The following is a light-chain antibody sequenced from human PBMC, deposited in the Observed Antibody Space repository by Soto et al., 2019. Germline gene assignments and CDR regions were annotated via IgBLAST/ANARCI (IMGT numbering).Light chain of an antibody. CDR1: QAIRNS. J-gene: IGKJ1*01. Sequence: VHRVTIPCRASQAIRNSLAWYQQKPGKVPKLLIYAASTLQSGVPSRFSGSGSGTDFTLTISSLQPEDVATYYCQKYFSAPWTFDQGTKVDIK. CDR2: AAS. CDR3: QKYFSAPWT. V-gene: IGKV1-27*01.